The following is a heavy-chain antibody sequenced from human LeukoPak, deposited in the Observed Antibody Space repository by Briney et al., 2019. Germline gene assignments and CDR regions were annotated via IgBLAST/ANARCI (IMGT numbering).Heavy chain of an antibody. D-gene: IGHD3-9*01. V-gene: IGHV4-59*08. CDR1: GGSISSYY. Sequence: SETLSLTCTVSGGSISSYYWSWIRQPPGKGLEWIGYIYYSGSTNYNPSLKSRVTISVDTSKTQFSLDLSSVTAADTAVYYCARTYYDILTGFYFDYWGQGTLVTVSS. CDR3: ARTYYDILTGFYFDY. CDR2: IYYSGST. J-gene: IGHJ4*02.